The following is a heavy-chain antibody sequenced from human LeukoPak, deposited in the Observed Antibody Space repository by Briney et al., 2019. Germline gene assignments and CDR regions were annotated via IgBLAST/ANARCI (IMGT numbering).Heavy chain of an antibody. J-gene: IGHJ4*02. D-gene: IGHD6-6*01. V-gene: IGHV3-21*01. CDR3: ARDRVQYSSSPLDY. Sequence: PGGSLRLSCAASGFTFSSYSMDWVRQAPGKGLEWVSSISTSSSYIYYADSVKGRFTISRDNARNSLYLQMNSLRAEDTAVYYCARDRVQYSSSPLDYWGQGTLVTVSS. CDR1: GFTFSSYS. CDR2: ISTSSSYI.